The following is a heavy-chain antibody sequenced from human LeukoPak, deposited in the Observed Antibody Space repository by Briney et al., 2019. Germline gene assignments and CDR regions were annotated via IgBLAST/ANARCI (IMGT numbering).Heavy chain of an antibody. D-gene: IGHD6-13*01. CDR1: GYTFTGYY. V-gene: IGHV1-2*02. J-gene: IGHJ5*02. CDR3: ARFIAARKNWSDP. Sequence: ASVKVSCKASGYTFTGYYMHWVRQAPGQGLEWMGWINPNSGGTNYAQKFQGRVTMTRDTSISTAYMELSRLRSDDTAVYYCARFIAARKNWSDPWGQGTLVTVSS. CDR2: INPNSGGT.